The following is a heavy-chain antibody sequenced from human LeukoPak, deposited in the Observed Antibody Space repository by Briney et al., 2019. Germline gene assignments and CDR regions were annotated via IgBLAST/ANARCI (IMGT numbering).Heavy chain of an antibody. CDR1: EFTFSSHA. CDR3: AKDFHPTRPYRLTGDPLDY. V-gene: IGHV3-23*01. J-gene: IGHJ4*02. D-gene: IGHD7-27*01. CDR2: FSGGGEST. Sequence: GGSLRLSCVASEFTFSSHAMNWVRQAPGKGLEGVSSFSGGGESTYYADSVKGRFTISRDNSKNTLYLQMNSLRAEDTAVYYCAKDFHPTRPYRLTGDPLDYWGQGTLVTVSS.